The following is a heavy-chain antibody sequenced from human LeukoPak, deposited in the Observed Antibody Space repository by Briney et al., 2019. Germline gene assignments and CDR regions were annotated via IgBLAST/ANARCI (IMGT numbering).Heavy chain of an antibody. J-gene: IGHJ5*02. CDR3: ARGQVDTTMIIGGWFDH. D-gene: IGHD5-18*01. V-gene: IGHV1-18*04. CDR2: ISPYTGHT. Sequence: AASVEVSCKTYGPGFSSFVIAWVRQAPGQGLEWLGWISPYTGHTNYAPKFRGRVTMTTDTPTRTVYMDLRSLRSDDTDVYYCARGQVDTTMIIGGWFDHWGQGTLVIVSS. CDR1: GPGFSSFV.